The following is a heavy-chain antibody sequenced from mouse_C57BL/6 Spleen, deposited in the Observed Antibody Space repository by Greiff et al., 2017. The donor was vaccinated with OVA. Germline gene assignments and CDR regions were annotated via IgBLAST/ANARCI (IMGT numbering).Heavy chain of an antibody. D-gene: IGHD1-1*01. Sequence: VQRVESGAELVKPGASVKISCKASGYAFSSYWMNWVKQRPGKGLEWIGQIYPGDGDTNYNGKFKGKATLTADKSSSTAYMQLSSLTSEDSAVYFCARASGSSYGFDYWGQGTTLTVSS. J-gene: IGHJ2*01. CDR2: IYPGDGDT. CDR1: GYAFSSYW. CDR3: ARASGSSYGFDY. V-gene: IGHV1-80*01.